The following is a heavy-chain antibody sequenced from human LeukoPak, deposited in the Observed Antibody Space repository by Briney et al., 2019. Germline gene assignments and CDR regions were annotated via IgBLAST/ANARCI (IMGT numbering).Heavy chain of an antibody. CDR2: IYYSGST. Sequence: PSETLSLTCTVSGGSISSSSYYWGWIRQPPGKGLEWIGSIYYSGSTYYSPSLKSRVTISVDTSKNQFSLKLSTVTAADTALYYCARVHGSDYNIYNWFDPWGQGTLVTVSS. CDR3: ARVHGSDYNIYNWFDP. V-gene: IGHV4-39*07. D-gene: IGHD4-11*01. J-gene: IGHJ5*02. CDR1: GGSISSSSYY.